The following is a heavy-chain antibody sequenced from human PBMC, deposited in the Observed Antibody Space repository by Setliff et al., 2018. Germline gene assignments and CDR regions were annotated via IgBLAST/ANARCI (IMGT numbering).Heavy chain of an antibody. V-gene: IGHV1-18*01. CDR1: GYSFTSYG. CDR3: TKGDDTECYSSFDY. CDR2: ISAYIGNT. J-gene: IGHJ4*02. D-gene: IGHD2-2*02. Sequence: GESLKISCKGSGYSFTSYGISWVRQAPGQGLEWMGWISAYIGNTNYAQKLQGRVTMTTDTSTSTAYMELSSLRSEDTAVYYCTKGDDTECYSSFDYWGQGALVTVSS.